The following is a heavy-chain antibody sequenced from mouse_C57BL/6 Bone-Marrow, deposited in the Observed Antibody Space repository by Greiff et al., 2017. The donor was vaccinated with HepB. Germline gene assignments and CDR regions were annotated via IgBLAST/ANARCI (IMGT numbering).Heavy chain of an antibody. V-gene: IGHV5-16*01. Sequence: EVQVVESEGGLVQPGRSMKLSCTASGFTFSDYYMAWVRQVPEKGLEWVANINYDGSSTYYLDSLKSRFIISRDNAKNILYLQMSSLKSEDTATYYCARDHYYGSSPYWYFDVWGTGTTVTVSS. CDR1: GFTFSDYY. J-gene: IGHJ1*03. CDR2: INYDGSST. CDR3: ARDHYYGSSPYWYFDV. D-gene: IGHD1-1*01.